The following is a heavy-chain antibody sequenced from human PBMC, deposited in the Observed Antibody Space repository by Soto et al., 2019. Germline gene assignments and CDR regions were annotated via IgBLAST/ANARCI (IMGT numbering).Heavy chain of an antibody. CDR3: ARSGYCGGDCYSPHFDY. CDR1: GGPVTSGGYS. Sequence: SETLSLTCAVSGGPVTSGGYSWSWIRQPPGKGLEWIGYIFQSGSSLYNPSLKSRVTIAVDRSKNQFSLKLSSVTAADTAVYYCARSGYCGGDCYSPHFDYWGQGTLVTVPS. D-gene: IGHD2-21*02. CDR2: IFQSGSS. V-gene: IGHV4-30-2*01. J-gene: IGHJ4*02.